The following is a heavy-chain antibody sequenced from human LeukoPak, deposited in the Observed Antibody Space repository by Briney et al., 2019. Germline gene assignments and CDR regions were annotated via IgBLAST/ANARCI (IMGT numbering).Heavy chain of an antibody. CDR2: IYNSGIT. D-gene: IGHD2/OR15-2a*01. V-gene: IGHV4-39*01. J-gene: IGHJ4*02. Sequence: SETLSLTCTVSGGSISSTSYYWGWIRQPPGKGLEWIGSIYNSGITYYNPSLKSRVTISVDTSKNQFFLKVTSVTAADTDLYYCATGYGHYYYFDYWGQGTLVTVSS. CDR1: GGSISSTSYY. CDR3: ATGYGHYYYFDY.